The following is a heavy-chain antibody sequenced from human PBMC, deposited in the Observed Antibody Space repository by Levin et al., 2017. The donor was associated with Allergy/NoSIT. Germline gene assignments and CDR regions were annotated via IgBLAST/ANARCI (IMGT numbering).Heavy chain of an antibody. CDR2: LYREGKT. CDR1: GFTVSSSY. CDR3: ARDMKSDNSWTRFDP. J-gene: IGHJ5*02. D-gene: IGHD1-20*01. V-gene: IGHV3-53*01. Sequence: HPGGSLRLSCEASGFTVSSSYMSWVRQAPGKGLEWVSVLYREGKTNYADSVKGRFTISRDDSKNTLYLQMNSLRVEDTAVYYCARDMKSDNSWTRFDPWGQGTLVTVSS.